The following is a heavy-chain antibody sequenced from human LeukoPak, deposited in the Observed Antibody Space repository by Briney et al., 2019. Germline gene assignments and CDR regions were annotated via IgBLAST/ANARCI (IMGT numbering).Heavy chain of an antibody. CDR1: GGSISSSSYY. J-gene: IGHJ4*02. CDR3: ARWDKVGYCSSTSCYSKRGYFDY. D-gene: IGHD2-2*01. Sequence: PSETLSLTCTVSGGSISSSSYYWGWIRQPPGKGLEWIGSIYYSGSTYYNPSLKSRVTISVDTSKNQFSLKLSSVTAADTAVYYCARWDKVGYCSSTSCYSKRGYFDYWGQGTLVTVSS. V-gene: IGHV4-39*07. CDR2: IYYSGST.